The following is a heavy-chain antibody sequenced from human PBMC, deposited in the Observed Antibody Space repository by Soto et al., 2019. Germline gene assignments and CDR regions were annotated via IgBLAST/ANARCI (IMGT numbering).Heavy chain of an antibody. D-gene: IGHD3-22*01. Sequence: NPSETLSLTCTVSGGSISDGYYWSWIRQHPGKGLEWIGSISYSGSTSYNPSLKSRLSISVDRSKSQFSLNLISVTAADAAVYYCARRDRSGYSYCLDTWGQGTLVTVSS. CDR2: ISYSGST. CDR1: GGSISDGYY. V-gene: IGHV4-31*03. CDR3: ARRDRSGYSYCLDT. J-gene: IGHJ5*02.